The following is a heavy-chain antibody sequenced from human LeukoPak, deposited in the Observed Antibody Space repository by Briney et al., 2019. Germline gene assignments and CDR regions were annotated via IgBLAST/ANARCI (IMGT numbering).Heavy chain of an antibody. CDR1: GFTFGDFA. CDR3: TRSVGKLGYCDTSSCYAGAFDT. V-gene: IGHV3-49*04. D-gene: IGHD2-2*01. CDR2: IRCQAYGGTT. J-gene: IGHJ4*02. Sequence: GGSLRLSCTGSGFTFGDFALGWVRQAPGKGLQWLGFIRCQAYGGTTEYAASLKARFTISRDDSRGIAYLQMNGLRVDDTAVYFCTRSVGKLGYCDTSSCYAGAFDTWGQGALVTVS.